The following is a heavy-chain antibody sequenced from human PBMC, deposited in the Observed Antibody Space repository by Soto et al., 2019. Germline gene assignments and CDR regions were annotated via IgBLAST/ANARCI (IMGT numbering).Heavy chain of an antibody. CDR3: ATGAVVVVPAAIIVSWFDP. CDR1: GGSISSGDYY. V-gene: IGHV4-30-4*01. CDR2: IYYSGST. J-gene: IGHJ5*02. Sequence: SETLSLTCTVSGGSISSGDYYWSWIRQPPGKGLEWIGYIYYSGSTYYNPSLKSRVTISVDTSKNQFSLKLSSVTAADTAVYYCATGAVVVVPAAIIVSWFDPWGQGTLVTVSS. D-gene: IGHD2-2*01.